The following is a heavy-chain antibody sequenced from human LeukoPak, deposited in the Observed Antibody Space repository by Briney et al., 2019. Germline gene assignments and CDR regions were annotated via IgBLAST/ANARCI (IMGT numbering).Heavy chain of an antibody. Sequence: ASVKVSCKASGGTFSSYAISWVRQAPGQGLEWKGGIIPIFGTANYAQKFQGRVTITADESTSTAYMELSSLRSEDTAVYYCARGQQLVGGFDYWGQGTLVTVSS. J-gene: IGHJ4*02. CDR3: ARGQQLVGGFDY. CDR1: GGTFSSYA. V-gene: IGHV1-69*13. D-gene: IGHD6-13*01. CDR2: IIPIFGTA.